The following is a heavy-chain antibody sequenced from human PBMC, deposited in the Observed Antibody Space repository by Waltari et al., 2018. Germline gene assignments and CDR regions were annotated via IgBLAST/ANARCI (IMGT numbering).Heavy chain of an antibody. CDR2: INHSGST. V-gene: IGHV4-34*01. CDR3: ASGYDSYYFDY. CDR1: GGSFSGYY. J-gene: IGHJ4*02. Sequence: QVQLQQWGAGLLKPSETLSLTCAVYGGSFSGYYWSWIRHPPGKGLEWIGEINHSGSTNYNPSLKSRVTISVDTSKNQFSLKLSSVTAADTAVYYCASGYDSYYFDYWGQGTLVTVSS. D-gene: IGHD5-12*01.